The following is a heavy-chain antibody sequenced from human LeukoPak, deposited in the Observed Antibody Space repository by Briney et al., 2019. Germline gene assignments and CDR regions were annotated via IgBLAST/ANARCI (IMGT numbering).Heavy chain of an antibody. Sequence: ASVKVSCKASGYTFTSYGISWVRQAPGQGLEWMGWISAYNGNTNYAQKLQGRVTMTTDTSTSTAYMELRSLRSDDTAVYYCARDALLDYGDYGWFDPWGQGTLVTVSS. D-gene: IGHD4-17*01. CDR3: ARDALLDYGDYGWFDP. CDR2: ISAYNGNT. V-gene: IGHV1-18*01. J-gene: IGHJ5*02. CDR1: GYTFTSYG.